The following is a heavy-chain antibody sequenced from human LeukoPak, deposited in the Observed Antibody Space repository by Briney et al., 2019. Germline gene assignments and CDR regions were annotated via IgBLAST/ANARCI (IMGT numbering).Heavy chain of an antibody. V-gene: IGHV1-2*02. CDR3: ARGIAAAGTKALFYFDY. Sequence: GASVKVSCKASGYTFTGYYMHWVRQAPGQGLEWMGWINPNSGGTNYAQKFQGRVTMTRDTSISTAYMELSRLRSDDTAVYYCARGIAAAGTKALFYFDYWGQGTLVTVSS. J-gene: IGHJ4*02. CDR2: INPNSGGT. D-gene: IGHD6-13*01. CDR1: GYTFTGYY.